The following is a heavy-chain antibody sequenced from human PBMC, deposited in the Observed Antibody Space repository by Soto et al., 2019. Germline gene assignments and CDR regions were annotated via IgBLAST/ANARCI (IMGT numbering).Heavy chain of an antibody. CDR2: ISSSSSYI. J-gene: IGHJ3*02. D-gene: IGHD4-17*01. CDR1: GFTFSSYR. V-gene: IGHV3-21*01. Sequence: GGALRLSCAASGFTFSSYRMNWGRQAPGKGLEWVSSISSSSSYIYYADSVKGRFIISRDNAKNSLYLQMNSLRAEDTAVYYCASTLYGDSDAFDIWGQGTMVTVSS. CDR3: ASTLYGDSDAFDI.